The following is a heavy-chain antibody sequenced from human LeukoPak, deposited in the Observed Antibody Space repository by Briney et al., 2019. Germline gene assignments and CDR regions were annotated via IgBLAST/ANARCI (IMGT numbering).Heavy chain of an antibody. V-gene: IGHV1-18*01. Sequence: ASVKVSCKASGYTFTSYGISWVRQAPGQGLEWMGWISAYNGNTNYAQKLQGRVTMTTDTSTSTAYMELRRLRADDTAVYYCARDLVGWFGELLLYYFDDWGQGTLVTVSS. D-gene: IGHD3-10*01. CDR3: ARDLVGWFGELLLYYFDD. CDR2: ISAYNGNT. J-gene: IGHJ4*02. CDR1: GYTFTSYG.